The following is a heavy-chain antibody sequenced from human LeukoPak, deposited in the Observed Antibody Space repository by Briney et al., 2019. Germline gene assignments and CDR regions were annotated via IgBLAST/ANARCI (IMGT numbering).Heavy chain of an antibody. Sequence: SETLSLTCTVSGGSISNYYWSWNRQPPGKGLEWIGYIHSSGNTNYNPSLESRVTISVDTSKNQFSLRLSSVTAADAAVYYCARSRDFNDRGGFDSWGQGTQVTVSS. V-gene: IGHV4-59*01. CDR3: ARSRDFNDRGGFDS. J-gene: IGHJ4*02. D-gene: IGHD3-22*01. CDR1: GGSISNYY. CDR2: IHSSGNT.